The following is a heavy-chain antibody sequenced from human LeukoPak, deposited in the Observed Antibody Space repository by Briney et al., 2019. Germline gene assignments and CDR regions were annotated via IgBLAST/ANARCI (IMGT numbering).Heavy chain of an antibody. D-gene: IGHD6-13*01. CDR1: GDSVSSNSAT. CDR2: TYYRSKSYN. CDR3: ARGSSSNSWYFDY. J-gene: IGHJ4*02. V-gene: IGHV6-1*01. Sequence: SQTLSLTCAISGDSVSSNSATWTWIRQSPSRGLEWLGRTYYRSKSYNDYAVSVKGRITINPDTSKNQFSLQLNSVTPEDTAVYYCARGSSSNSWYFDYWGQGTMVTVSP.